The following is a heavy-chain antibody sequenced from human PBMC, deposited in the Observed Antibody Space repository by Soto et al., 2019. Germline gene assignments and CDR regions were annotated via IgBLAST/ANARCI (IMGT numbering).Heavy chain of an antibody. V-gene: IGHV3-23*01. CDR1: GLTFSTSA. J-gene: IGHJ6*02. Sequence: GGSLRLSCAASGLTFSTSAMSWVRQAPGKGLEWVSLISASGRSTDYADSVKGRFTISRDNSKSTVYLQMNSLRADDTAVYYCAKDPPSEKLQPDYGMDVWGQVTTVTVSS. CDR2: ISASGRST. D-gene: IGHD2-15*01. CDR3: AKDPPSEKLQPDYGMDV.